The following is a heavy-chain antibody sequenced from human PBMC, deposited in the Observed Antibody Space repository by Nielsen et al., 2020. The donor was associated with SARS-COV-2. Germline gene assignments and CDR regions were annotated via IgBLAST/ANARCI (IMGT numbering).Heavy chain of an antibody. Sequence: GGSLRLSCAASGFTFNIYAMAWGRRAPGRGLQWVTGVSASGCSTYYTDSVKGRFSISRDNSKNTLFLQMHSLRVEDTALYYFAKDGVVRGDALDLWGQGTMVTVSS. CDR1: GFTFNIYA. V-gene: IGHV3-23*01. CDR2: VSASGCST. J-gene: IGHJ3*01. D-gene: IGHD3-10*01. CDR3: AKDGVVRGDALDL.